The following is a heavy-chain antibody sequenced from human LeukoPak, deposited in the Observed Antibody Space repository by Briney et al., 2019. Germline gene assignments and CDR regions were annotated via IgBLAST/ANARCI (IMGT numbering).Heavy chain of an antibody. CDR2: IKQDGSEK. CDR3: ATSYDSSGCD. V-gene: IGHV3-7*01. J-gene: IGHJ4*02. D-gene: IGHD3-22*01. Sequence: QPGGSLRLSCAASGFTFNDYWMTWVRQAPGKGLEWVANIKQDGSEKYYVDSVKGRFTISRDNAKNSLYLQMNNLRAEDTALYYCATSYDSSGCDWGQGTLVTVSS. CDR1: GFTFNDYW.